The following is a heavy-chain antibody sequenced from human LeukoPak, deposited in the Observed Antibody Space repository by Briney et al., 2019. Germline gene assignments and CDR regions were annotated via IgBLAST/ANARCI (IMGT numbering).Heavy chain of an antibody. D-gene: IGHD3-22*01. V-gene: IGHV3-48*04. CDR3: ARAPFDSSGYNHAFAI. CDR1: GFTFSSYS. Sequence: GGSLRLSCAASGFTFSSYSMNWVRQAPGKGLEWVSYISSSSSTIYYADSVKGRFTISRDNAKNSLYLQMNSLRAEDTAVYYCARAPFDSSGYNHAFAIWGQGTMVTVSS. J-gene: IGHJ3*02. CDR2: ISSSSSTI.